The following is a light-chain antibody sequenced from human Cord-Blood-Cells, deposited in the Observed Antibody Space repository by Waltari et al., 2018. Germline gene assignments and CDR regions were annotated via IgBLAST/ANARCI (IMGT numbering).Light chain of an antibody. V-gene: IGLV2-11*01. CDR1: SSAVGGYNY. CDR3: CSYAGSYTLV. CDR2: DVS. J-gene: IGLJ3*02. Sequence: QSALTQPRSVSGSPGQSVTISCTGTSSAVGGYNYAPGYQQHPVKTPKLMIDDVSKRPSGVPDRFSGSKSGNTASLTISGLQAEDEADYYCCSYAGSYTLVFGGGTKLTVL.